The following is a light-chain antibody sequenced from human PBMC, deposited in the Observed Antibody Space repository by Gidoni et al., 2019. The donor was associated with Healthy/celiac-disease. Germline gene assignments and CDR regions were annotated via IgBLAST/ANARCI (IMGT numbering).Light chain of an antibody. Sequence: DIVMTQSPLSLPVTPGEPASISCRSSQSLLHSNGYNYLDWYLQKPGQSPQLLIYLGSNRASGVPDRFSGSVSGTDFTLKISRVEAEDVGVYYCMQALQTPPGFGQGTKLEIK. CDR1: QSLLHSNGYNY. J-gene: IGKJ2*03. CDR3: MQALQTPPG. CDR2: LGS. V-gene: IGKV2-28*01.